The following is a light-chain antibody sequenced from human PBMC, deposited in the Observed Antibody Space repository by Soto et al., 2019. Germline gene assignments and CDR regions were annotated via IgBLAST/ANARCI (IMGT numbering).Light chain of an antibody. CDR3: HHYGTSPPIT. J-gene: IGKJ2*01. Sequence: EIVLTQSPGTLSLSPGERATLSCRASQTLGTKYLAWYQQKPGQAPSLLIYDTSNRATGVPDRFSCSGSGTDFTLTISKLEPEDFAVYYCHHYGTSPPITFGQGTKLEIK. V-gene: IGKV3-20*01. CDR2: DTS. CDR1: QTLGTKY.